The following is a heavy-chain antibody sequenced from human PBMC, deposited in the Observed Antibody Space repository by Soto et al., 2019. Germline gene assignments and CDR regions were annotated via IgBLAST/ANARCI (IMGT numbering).Heavy chain of an antibody. CDR1: GFTFRSYG. V-gene: IGHV3-30*18. J-gene: IGHJ3*02. CDR3: AKGGVGSTSNAFDI. D-gene: IGHD1-26*01. CDR2: ISYDGSNK. Sequence: AGGSLRLSCAASGFTFRSYGMHWVRQAPAKGLEWVAVISYDGSNKYYEDSVKGRFTIARDKSKNTLYLQMNSLRAEDTGVYYCAKGGVGSTSNAFDIWGQGTMVTVSS.